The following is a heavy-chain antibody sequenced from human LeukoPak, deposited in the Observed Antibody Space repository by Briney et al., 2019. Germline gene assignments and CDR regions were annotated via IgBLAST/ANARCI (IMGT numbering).Heavy chain of an antibody. Sequence: AGGSLRLSCVDSGFTFTNAWMSWVRQAPGKGLEWIGRIKSKTDGETTNYAEPVRGRFTISRDDSKSAVYLQMNSLKIEDTAVYYCTTDLGTYYHGSQRLIPIDYWGQGTLVTVS. J-gene: IGHJ4*02. CDR1: GFTFTNAW. CDR3: TTDLGTYYHGSQRLIPIDY. D-gene: IGHD3-10*01. CDR2: IKSKTDGETT. V-gene: IGHV3-15*01.